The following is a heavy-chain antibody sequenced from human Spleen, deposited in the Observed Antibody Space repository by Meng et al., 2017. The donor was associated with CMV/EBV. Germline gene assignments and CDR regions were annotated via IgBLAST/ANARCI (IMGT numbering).Heavy chain of an antibody. Sequence: SVKVSCKASGGTFSSYSISWVQQAPGQGLEWMGGIIPILGIANYAQKFQGRVTITADKSTSTAYMELSSLRSEDTAVYYCARDRHIYGPNDAFDIWVQGTMVTVSS. J-gene: IGHJ3*02. CDR1: GGTFSSYS. CDR3: ARDRHIYGPNDAFDI. V-gene: IGHV1-69*10. D-gene: IGHD4/OR15-4a*01. CDR2: IIPILGIA.